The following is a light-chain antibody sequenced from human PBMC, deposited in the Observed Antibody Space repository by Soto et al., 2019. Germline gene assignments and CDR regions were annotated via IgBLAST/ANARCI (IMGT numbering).Light chain of an antibody. CDR3: QQYNSYPWT. J-gene: IGKJ1*01. V-gene: IGKV1-5*03. Sequence: DIQMTQSPSTLSASVGDRVTVTCQASQGISTWLAWYQQKPGKAPNLLIYKASSLESGVPSRFSGSGSGTEFTLTISCLQPDDFATSYCQQYNSYPWTFGQGTRVEIK. CDR1: QGISTW. CDR2: KAS.